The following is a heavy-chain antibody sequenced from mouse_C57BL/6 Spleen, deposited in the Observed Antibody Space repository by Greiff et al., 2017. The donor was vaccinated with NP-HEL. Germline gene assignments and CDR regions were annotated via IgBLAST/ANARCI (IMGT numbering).Heavy chain of an antibody. V-gene: IGHV1-55*01. D-gene: IGHD2-3*01. CDR2: IYPGSGST. J-gene: IGHJ1*03. CDR1: GYTFTSYW. Sequence: QVQLQQPGAELVKPGASVKMSCKASGYTFTSYWITWVKQRPGQGLAWIGDIYPGSGSTNYNEKFKSKATLTVDTSSSTAYMQLSSLTSEDSAVYYCARGMEGYYRYWYFDVWGTGTTVTVSS. CDR3: ARGMEGYYRYWYFDV.